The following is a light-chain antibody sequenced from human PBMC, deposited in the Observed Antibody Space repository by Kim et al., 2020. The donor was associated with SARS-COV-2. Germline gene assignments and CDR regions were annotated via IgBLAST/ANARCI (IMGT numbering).Light chain of an antibody. V-gene: IGKV1-5*03. J-gene: IGKJ1*01. CDR1: QSINKW. CDR3: QQYNNYSVA. Sequence: DIQMTQSPSTLSASVGDRVTITCRASQSINKWLAWYQQKPGKAHKLLIYKASILESEIPSRFSGSGSGTEFPLAISSLHPDDFATYYCQQYNNYSVAFGQGTKVDIK. CDR2: KAS.